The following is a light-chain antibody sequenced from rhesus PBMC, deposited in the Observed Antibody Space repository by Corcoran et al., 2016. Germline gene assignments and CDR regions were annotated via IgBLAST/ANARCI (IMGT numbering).Light chain of an antibody. CDR1: QSVSNY. Sequence: EIVMTQSPATLALSPGERATLSCRASQSVSNYLAWYQPKPGQAPRPLIYGESSRATGIPDRFSGSGSGTECTLTIRSLEPEDVGIYFCLQSSNWLTFGQGTKVEIK. CDR3: LQSSNWLT. J-gene: IGKJ1*01. V-gene: IGKV3-24*04. CDR2: GES.